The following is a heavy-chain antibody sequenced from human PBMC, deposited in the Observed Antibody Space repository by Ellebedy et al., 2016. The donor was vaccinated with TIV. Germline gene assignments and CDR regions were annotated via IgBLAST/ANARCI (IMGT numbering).Heavy chain of an antibody. J-gene: IGHJ4*02. Sequence: AASVKVSCKASGYTFTSYYMHWVRQAPGLGLEWMGIINPSGGGTSHAQKFQGRITVTRDTSTRTLYMELCTLRSEDTAVYYCARSTVRGKYYFDYWGQGTLVTVSS. D-gene: IGHD3-10*01. V-gene: IGHV1-46*01. CDR3: ARSTVRGKYYFDY. CDR2: INPSGGGT. CDR1: GYTFTSYY.